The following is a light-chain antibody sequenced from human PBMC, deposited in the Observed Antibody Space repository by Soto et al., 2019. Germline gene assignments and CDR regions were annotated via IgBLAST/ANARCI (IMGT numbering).Light chain of an antibody. CDR2: DDS. V-gene: IGLV3-21*02. CDR3: QVWDSSTDHYV. Sequence: ELTQPPSVSVAPGQTARITCGGNNVGSKRVKWYQQKPGQAPVLVVYDDSDRPSGIPERFSGSDSGNTATLTISRVEAGDEADYYCQVWDSSTDHYVFGTGTKVTVL. J-gene: IGLJ1*01. CDR1: NVGSKR.